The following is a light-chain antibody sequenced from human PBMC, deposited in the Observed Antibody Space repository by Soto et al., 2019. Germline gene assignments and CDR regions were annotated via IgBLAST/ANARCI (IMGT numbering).Light chain of an antibody. CDR2: DAS. Sequence: EIVLTQSRSTLPLSPGGRATLSCRASQSISFYLTWYQHKPGQPTRLLIYDASNRATGIPARFSGSGYGKDFPLTSSSLEHEDFADYYCQQCSNCPTFGQGTRVEIK. V-gene: IGKV3-11*01. CDR3: QQCSNCPT. J-gene: IGKJ5*01. CDR1: QSISFY.